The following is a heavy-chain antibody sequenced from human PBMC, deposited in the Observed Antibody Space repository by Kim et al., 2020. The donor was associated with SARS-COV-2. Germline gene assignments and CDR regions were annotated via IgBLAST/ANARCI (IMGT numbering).Heavy chain of an antibody. CDR3: ATHHLGGYCSGGSCLDY. V-gene: IGHV1-69*13. Sequence: SVKVSCKASGGTFSSYAISWVRQAPGQGLEWMGGIIPIFGTANYAQKFQGRVTITADESTSTAYMELSSLRSEDTAVYYCATHHLGGYCSGGSCLDYWGQGTLVTVSS. D-gene: IGHD2-15*01. J-gene: IGHJ4*02. CDR1: GGTFSSYA. CDR2: IIPIFGTA.